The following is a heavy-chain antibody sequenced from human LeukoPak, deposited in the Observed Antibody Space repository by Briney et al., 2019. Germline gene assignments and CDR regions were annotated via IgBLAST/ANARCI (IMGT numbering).Heavy chain of an antibody. CDR2: INPNSGGT. D-gene: IGHD3-10*01. J-gene: IGHJ4*02. CDR3: AISYHGSGSYYPFDY. Sequence: ASVKVSCKASGYTFTGYYMHWVRQAPGQGLEWMGWINPNSGGTNYAQKLQGRVTMTRDTSISTAYMELSRLRSDDTAVYYCAISYHGSGSYYPFDYWGQGTLVTVSS. V-gene: IGHV1-2*02. CDR1: GYTFTGYY.